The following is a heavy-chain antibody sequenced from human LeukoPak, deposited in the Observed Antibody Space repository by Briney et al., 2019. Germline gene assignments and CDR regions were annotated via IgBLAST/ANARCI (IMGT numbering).Heavy chain of an antibody. D-gene: IGHD3-22*01. V-gene: IGHV3-15*01. Sequence: PGGSLRLSCAASGFTFSNAWMSWVRQAPGKGLEWVGRIKSKTDGGTPDYTTPVKGRFTISRDDSENTLYLQVNSLKTEDTAVYYCSTFRTAKNYESNGYYSSWGQGTLVTVSS. CDR2: IKSKTDGGTP. CDR3: STFRTAKNYESNGYYSS. J-gene: IGHJ4*02. CDR1: GFTFSNAW.